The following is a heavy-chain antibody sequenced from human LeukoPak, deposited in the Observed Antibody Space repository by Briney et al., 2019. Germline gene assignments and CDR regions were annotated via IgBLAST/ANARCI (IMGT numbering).Heavy chain of an antibody. CDR2: INHSGST. CDR1: GGSISSSNW. CDR3: ARGGGNSSSWYSPCDY. V-gene: IGHV4-4*02. J-gene: IGHJ4*01. Sequence: SSETLSLTCAVSGGSISSSNWWSWIRQPPGKGLEWIGEINHSGSTNYNPSLKSRVTISVDTSKNQFSLKLSSVTAADTAVDYGARGGGNSSSWYSPCDYWGQEPWSPSPQ. D-gene: IGHD6-13*01.